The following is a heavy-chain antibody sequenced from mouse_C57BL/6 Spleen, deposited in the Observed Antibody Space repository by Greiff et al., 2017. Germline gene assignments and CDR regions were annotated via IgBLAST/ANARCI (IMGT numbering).Heavy chain of an antibody. CDR2: ISYDGSN. Sequence: EVQLQQSGPGLVKPSQSLSLTCSVTGYSITSGYYWNWIRQFPGNKLEWMGYISYDGSNNYNPSLKNRISITRDTSKNQFFLKLNSVTTEDTATYYCARGRPFDYWGQGTTLTVSS. CDR3: ARGRPFDY. V-gene: IGHV3-6*01. CDR1: GYSITSGYY. J-gene: IGHJ2*01.